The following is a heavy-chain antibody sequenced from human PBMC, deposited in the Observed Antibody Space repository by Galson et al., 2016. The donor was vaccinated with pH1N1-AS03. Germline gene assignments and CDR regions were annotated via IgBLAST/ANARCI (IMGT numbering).Heavy chain of an antibody. CDR2: IYPGDSDT. CDR3: VGHQLRGSGVLPVKNAFAI. V-gene: IGHV5-51*03. Sequence: QSGAEVKKPGESLKISCKTSGYSFTNYWIGWMRQMPGQGLEWMGMIYPGDSDTRYSPSSQGQVTISADKSISTAYLQWSSLKASDIAMYYCVGHQLRGSGVLPVKNAFAIWGQGTFVTVSS. J-gene: IGHJ3*02. D-gene: IGHD1-1*01. CDR1: GYSFTNYW.